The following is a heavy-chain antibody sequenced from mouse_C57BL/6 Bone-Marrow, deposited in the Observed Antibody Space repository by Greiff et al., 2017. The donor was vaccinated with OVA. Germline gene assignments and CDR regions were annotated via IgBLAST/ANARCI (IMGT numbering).Heavy chain of an antibody. V-gene: IGHV1-26*01. CDR2: INPNNGGT. Sequence: VQLQQSGPELVKPGASVKISCKASGYTFTDYYMNWVKQSPGKSLEWIGDINPNNGGTSYNQKFKGKATLTVDKSSSTAYMELRSLTSEDSAVYYCARGGYFDYWGQGTTLTVSS. CDR3: ARGGYFDY. J-gene: IGHJ2*01. CDR1: GYTFTDYY.